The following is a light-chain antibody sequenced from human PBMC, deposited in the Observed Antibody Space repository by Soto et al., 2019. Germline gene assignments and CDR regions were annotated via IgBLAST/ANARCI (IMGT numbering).Light chain of an antibody. V-gene: IGLV2-14*01. CDR2: EVT. J-gene: IGLJ2*01. CDR3: RSYSGSSTLVV. Sequence: QSALTQPASVSGSPGQSITISCTGTSSDVGGYNYVSWYQQHPGKAPKLMIFEVTNRPSGVSNRFSGSKSGNTASLTISGLQADDEADYYCRSYSGSSTLVVFGGGTKLTVL. CDR1: SSDVGGYNY.